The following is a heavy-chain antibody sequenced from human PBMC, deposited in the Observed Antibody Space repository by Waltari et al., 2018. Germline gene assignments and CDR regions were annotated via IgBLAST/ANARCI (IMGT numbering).Heavy chain of an antibody. Sequence: EVQLVESGGALVQPGGSLRLSCAASGFPFSTYEMNWVRQAPGKGLVWISYIRSSGKIMYYADSVKGRFTISRDNAKNSLYLQMNSLRAEDTAVYYCAREDDTSGSFLDHWGQGTLATVSS. CDR3: AREDDTSGSFLDH. J-gene: IGHJ4*02. CDR1: GFPFSTYE. V-gene: IGHV3-48*03. D-gene: IGHD3-22*01. CDR2: IRSSGKIM.